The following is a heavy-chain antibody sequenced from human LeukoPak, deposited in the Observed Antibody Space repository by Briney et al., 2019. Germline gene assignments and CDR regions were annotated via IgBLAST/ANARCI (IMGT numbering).Heavy chain of an antibody. CDR1: GGSISSYY. V-gene: IGHV4-59*08. Sequence: SETLSLTCTVPGGSISSYYWSWIRQPPGKGLEWIGYIYYSGSTNYNPSLKSRVTISVDTSKNQFSLKLSSVTAADTAVYYCASQYSSSSTRAFDYWGQGTLVTVSS. CDR3: ASQYSSSSTRAFDY. J-gene: IGHJ4*02. D-gene: IGHD6-13*01. CDR2: IYYSGST.